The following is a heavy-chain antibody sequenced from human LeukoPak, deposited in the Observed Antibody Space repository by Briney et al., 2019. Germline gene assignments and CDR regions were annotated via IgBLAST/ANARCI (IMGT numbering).Heavy chain of an antibody. V-gene: IGHV4-34*01. CDR3: ARYSYGYETDDY. D-gene: IGHD5-18*01. CDR1: GGSISSYY. Sequence: SETLSLTCTVSGGSISSYYWSWIRQPPGKGLEWIGEINHSGSTNYNPSLKSRVTISLDTSKNQFSLKLSSVTAADTAVYYCARYSYGYETDDYWGQGTLVTVSS. J-gene: IGHJ4*02. CDR2: INHSGST.